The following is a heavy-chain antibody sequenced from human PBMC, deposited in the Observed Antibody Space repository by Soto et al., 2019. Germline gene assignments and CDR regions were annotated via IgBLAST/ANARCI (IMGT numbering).Heavy chain of an antibody. D-gene: IGHD5-12*01. V-gene: IGHV4-4*07. CDR2: IFSSGST. CDR1: GGSINTFY. J-gene: IGHJ4*02. CDR3: AREGSYSAYNFAHGIQLWSFDF. Sequence: TLSLTCTVSGGSINTFYWSWVRQPAGKGLEWIGRIFSSGSTSFNPSLESRVAMSVDTSKNHFSLNLSSVTAADMAVYYCAREGSYSAYNFAHGIQLWSFDFWGQGALVT.